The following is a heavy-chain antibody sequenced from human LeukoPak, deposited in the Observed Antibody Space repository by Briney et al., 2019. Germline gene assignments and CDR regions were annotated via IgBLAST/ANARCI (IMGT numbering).Heavy chain of an antibody. CDR1: GFTFSSYA. D-gene: IGHD6-13*01. J-gene: IGHJ4*02. CDR3: AKEEAFSSSWTDY. V-gene: IGHV3-23*01. Sequence: GGSLRLSCAASGFTFSSYAMSWVRQALGKGLEWVSTISGSGGTTYYADSVRGRFTISRDNSKNTLYLQMNTLRAEDTAVYYCAKEEAFSSSWTDYWGQGTLVTVSS. CDR2: ISGSGGTT.